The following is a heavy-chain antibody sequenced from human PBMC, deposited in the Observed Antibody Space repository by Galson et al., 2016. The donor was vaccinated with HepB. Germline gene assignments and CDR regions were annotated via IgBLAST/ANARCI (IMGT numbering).Heavy chain of an antibody. D-gene: IGHD2-15*01. CDR1: GYTFTDHY. Sequence: SVKVSCKASGYTFTDHYMHWVRQAPGQGLEWMGWINPKSDGTSYAQKFQGRITMTRDTSISTAYMELRRLRSDDTAVYYCARETFSSGWWPLAYGGQGTLVTVSS. J-gene: IGHJ4*02. CDR2: INPKSDGT. V-gene: IGHV1-2*02. CDR3: ARETFSSGWWPLAY.